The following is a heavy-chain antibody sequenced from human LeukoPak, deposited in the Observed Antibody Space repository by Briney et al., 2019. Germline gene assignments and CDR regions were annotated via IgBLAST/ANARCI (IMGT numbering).Heavy chain of an antibody. V-gene: IGHV3-74*01. J-gene: IGHJ4*02. D-gene: IGHD6-13*01. CDR3: ARRIAAAAAPYYFDY. Sequence: GGSLRLSCAASGFTFSSYWMHWVRQAPGKGLLWVSRINSDGSSTSYADSVKGRFTISRDNAKNTLYLQMSSLRAEDTAVYYCARRIAAAAAPYYFDYWGQGTLVTVSS. CDR2: INSDGSST. CDR1: GFTFSSYW.